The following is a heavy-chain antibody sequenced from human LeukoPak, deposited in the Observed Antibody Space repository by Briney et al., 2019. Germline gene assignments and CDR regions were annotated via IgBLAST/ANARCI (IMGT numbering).Heavy chain of an antibody. V-gene: IGHV1-2*02. Sequence: ASVKVSCKASGYTFTGYYMHWVRQAPGQGLEWMGWINPNSGGTNYAQKFQGRVTMTRDTSISTAYMELSRLRSDDTAVYYCARATAMVTTFDYWGQGTLVTVSS. CDR3: ARATAMVTTFDY. D-gene: IGHD5-18*01. J-gene: IGHJ4*02. CDR1: GYTFTGYY. CDR2: INPNSGGT.